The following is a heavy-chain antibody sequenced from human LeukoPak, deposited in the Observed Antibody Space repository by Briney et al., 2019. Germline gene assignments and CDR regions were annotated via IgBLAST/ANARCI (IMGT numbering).Heavy chain of an antibody. CDR2: IKQDGSER. Sequence: PGGSLRLSCAASGFTFTTFWMSWVRQAPGKGLEWVANIKQDGSERYYVDSLKGRFTISRDNAKNSLYLQMNSLRAEDTGVYYCAGSGWQVYLDYWGQGALVTVSS. V-gene: IGHV3-7*01. D-gene: IGHD6-19*01. CDR3: AGSGWQVYLDY. CDR1: GFTFTTFW. J-gene: IGHJ4*02.